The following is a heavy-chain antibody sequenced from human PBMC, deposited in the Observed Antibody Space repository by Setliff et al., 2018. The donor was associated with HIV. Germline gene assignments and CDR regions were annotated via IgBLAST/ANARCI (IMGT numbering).Heavy chain of an antibody. J-gene: IGHJ5*02. CDR3: ARAYYDFWSGYYSVWFDP. CDR2: IYYSGST. D-gene: IGHD3-3*01. CDR1: GGSISSSSYY. V-gene: IGHV4-39*01. Sequence: SETLSLTCIVSGGSISSSSYYWGWIRQPPGKGLEWIGSIYYSGSTYYNPSLKSRVTISVDTSKTQFSLKLSSVTAADTAVYYCARAYYDFWSGYYSVWFDPWGHGTLVTVSS.